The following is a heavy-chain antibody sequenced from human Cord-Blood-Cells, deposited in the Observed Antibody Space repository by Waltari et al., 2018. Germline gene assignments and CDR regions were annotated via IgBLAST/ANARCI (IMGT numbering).Heavy chain of an antibody. CDR3: AKVVLLWFRESELDY. V-gene: IGHV3-23*01. D-gene: IGHD3-10*01. J-gene: IGHJ4*02. Sequence: EVQLLESGGGLVQPGGSLRLSCAASGFTFSSYAMSWVRPAPGKGLEWVSAISGSGGSTYYADSVKGRFTISRDNSKNTLYLQMNSLRAEDMAVYYCAKVVLLWFRESELDYWGQGTLVTVSS. CDR1: GFTFSSYA. CDR2: ISGSGGST.